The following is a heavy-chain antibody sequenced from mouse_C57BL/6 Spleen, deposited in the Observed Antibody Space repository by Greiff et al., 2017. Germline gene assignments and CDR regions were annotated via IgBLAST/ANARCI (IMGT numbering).Heavy chain of an antibody. CDR3: ARFGTRRVFAY. CDR2: INPNNGGT. V-gene: IGHV1-22*01. D-gene: IGHD2-13*01. CDR1: GYTFTDYN. Sequence: VQLQQSGPELVKPGASVKMSCKASGYTFTDYNMHWVKQSHGQSLEWIGYINPNNGGTSYNQKFKGKATLTVNKSSSTAYMELRSLTSEDSAVYYCARFGTRRVFAYWGQGTMVTVSA. J-gene: IGHJ3*01.